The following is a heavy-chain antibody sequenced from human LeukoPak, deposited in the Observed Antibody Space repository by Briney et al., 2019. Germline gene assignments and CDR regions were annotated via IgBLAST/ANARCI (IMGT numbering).Heavy chain of an antibody. CDR3: ARQSHGYILFDY. D-gene: IGHD5-24*01. V-gene: IGHV3-21*01. CDR2: ISSSSSYI. Sequence: GGSLRLSCAASGFTFSSYSMNWVRQAPGKGLEWVSSISSSSSYIYYADSVKGRFTISRDNAKNSVYLQMNSLTAEDTAVYYCARQSHGYILFDYWGQGTLVTVSS. J-gene: IGHJ4*02. CDR1: GFTFSSYS.